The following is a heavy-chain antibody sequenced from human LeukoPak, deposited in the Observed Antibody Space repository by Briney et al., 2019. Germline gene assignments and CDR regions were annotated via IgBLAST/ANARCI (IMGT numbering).Heavy chain of an antibody. D-gene: IGHD3-10*01. V-gene: IGHV3-66*01. CDR3: ARDLIVGATYYYAMDV. J-gene: IGHJ6*04. Sequence: TGGSLRLSCAASGFTVSSNYMSWVRQSPGKGLEWVSVIYSGGSTYYADSVKGRFTISRDNSKNTLYLQMNSLRADDTAVYYCARDLIVGATYYYAMDVWGKGTTVTVSS. CDR2: IYSGGST. CDR1: GFTVSSNY.